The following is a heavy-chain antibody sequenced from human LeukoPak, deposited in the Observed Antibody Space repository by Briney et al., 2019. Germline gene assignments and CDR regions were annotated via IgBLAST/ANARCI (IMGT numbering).Heavy chain of an antibody. Sequence: GGXLRLSCAASGFTFSNYWMSWVRQAPGKGLEGVANIKQDGSGKYYMDSVKGGFTISRDSAKNSLYLQMNSLRVEDTAVYYCARIGSRDGYTVDYWGQGTLVTVSS. CDR3: ARIGSRDGYTVDY. CDR2: IKQDGSGK. J-gene: IGHJ4*02. D-gene: IGHD5-24*01. CDR1: GFTFSNYW. V-gene: IGHV3-7*01.